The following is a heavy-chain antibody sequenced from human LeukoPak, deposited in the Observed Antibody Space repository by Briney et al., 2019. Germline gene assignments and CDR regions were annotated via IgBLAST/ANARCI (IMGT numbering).Heavy chain of an antibody. CDR3: VLRTRSGGRSGGFDP. D-gene: IGHD3-3*01. J-gene: IGHJ5*02. CDR2: LILIFGTA. V-gene: IGHV1-69*05. CDR1: VGSFSSYA. Sequence: GSAVKVSCMPSVGSFSSYAISWVRQAPGQGLGWMGGLILIFGTANYAQKLQGRVTITTDESTSTAYMELSSLRSEVTAVYYCVLRTRSGGRSGGFDPWGQGTLVTVSS.